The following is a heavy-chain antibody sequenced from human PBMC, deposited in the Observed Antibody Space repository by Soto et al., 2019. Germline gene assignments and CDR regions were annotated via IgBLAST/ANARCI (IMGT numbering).Heavy chain of an antibody. CDR2: ISGSGGST. CDR3: AKGGRDSDFCSGYRPDAFDI. J-gene: IGHJ3*02. CDR1: GFTFSSYA. Sequence: EVQLLESGGGLVQPGGSLRLSCAASGFTFSSYAMSWVRQAPGKGLEWVSAISGSGGSTYYADSVKGRFTISRDNSKKKLSLQMNSVRAEDTAVYYCAKGGRDSDFCSGYRPDAFDIWGQGTMVTVSS. V-gene: IGHV3-23*01. D-gene: IGHD3-3*01.